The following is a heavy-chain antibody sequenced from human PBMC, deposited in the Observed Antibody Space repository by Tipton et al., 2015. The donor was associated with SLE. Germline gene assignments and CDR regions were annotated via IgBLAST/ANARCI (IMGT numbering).Heavy chain of an antibody. J-gene: IGHJ4*02. V-gene: IGHV3-49*03. CDR1: GFTFGDYA. CDR3: TRDQTTMIVVVTDY. D-gene: IGHD3-22*01. Sequence: SLRLSCTASGFTFGDYAMSWFRQAPGKGLEWVGFIRSKAYGGTTEYAASVKGRFTISRDDSKSIAYLQMNSLKTEDTAVYYCTRDQTTMIVVVTDYWGQGTLVTVS. CDR2: IRSKAYGGTT.